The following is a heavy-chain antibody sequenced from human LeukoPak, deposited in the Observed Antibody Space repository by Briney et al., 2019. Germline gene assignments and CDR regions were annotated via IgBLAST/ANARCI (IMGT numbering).Heavy chain of an antibody. Sequence: SETLSLTCAVYGGSFSGYYWSWIRQPPGKGLEWIGEINHSGSTNYNPSLKSRVTISVDTSKNQFSLKLSSVTAADTAVYYCARGLPGVVTILGYFDYWGQGTLVTVSS. CDR2: INHSGST. CDR1: GGSFSGYY. D-gene: IGHD3-3*01. J-gene: IGHJ4*02. CDR3: ARGLPGVVTILGYFDY. V-gene: IGHV4-34*01.